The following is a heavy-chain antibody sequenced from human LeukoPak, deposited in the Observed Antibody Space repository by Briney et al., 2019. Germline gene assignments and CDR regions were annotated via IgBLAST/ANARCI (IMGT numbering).Heavy chain of an antibody. V-gene: IGHV3-23*01. CDR3: ATKGVVAAVAEYFQH. D-gene: IGHD2-15*01. CDR2: ISDSGGNT. J-gene: IGHJ1*01. Sequence: GGSLRLSCAVSGITLSNYGMSWVRQAPGKGLEWVAGISDSGGNTKYADSVKGRFTISRDNSKNTFYLQMNTLRAEDTAVYYCATKGVVAAVAEYFQHWGQGTLVTVSS. CDR1: GITLSNYG.